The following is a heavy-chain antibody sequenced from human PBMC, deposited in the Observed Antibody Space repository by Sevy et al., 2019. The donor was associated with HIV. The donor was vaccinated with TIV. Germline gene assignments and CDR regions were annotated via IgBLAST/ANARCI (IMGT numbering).Heavy chain of an antibody. V-gene: IGHV5-51*01. Sequence: GESLKISCKGSGYSFTSYWIGWVRQMPGKGLAWMGIIYPGDSDIRYSPSFQGQVTISADKSISTAYLQWCSLKASDTAMYYCARTYYYDSSGHPYGIDVWGQGTTVTVSS. CDR2: IYPGDSDI. D-gene: IGHD3-22*01. CDR3: ARTYYYDSSGHPYGIDV. J-gene: IGHJ6*02. CDR1: GYSFTSYW.